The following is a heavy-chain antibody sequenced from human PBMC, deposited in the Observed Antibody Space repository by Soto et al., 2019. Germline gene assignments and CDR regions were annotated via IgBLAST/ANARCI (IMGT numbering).Heavy chain of an antibody. CDR3: ARDQNYIAGYYFDY. CDR2: ISYDGRDK. J-gene: IGHJ4*02. D-gene: IGHD6-13*01. CDR1: GFTFSSYA. Sequence: GGSLRLSCVASGFTFSSYAMHWVRQAPGKGLEWVAVISYDGRDKHHADSVKGRFTISRDNSKNTLYLQANSLRAEDTAVYYCARDQNYIAGYYFDYWGQGTLVTGSS. V-gene: IGHV3-30*04.